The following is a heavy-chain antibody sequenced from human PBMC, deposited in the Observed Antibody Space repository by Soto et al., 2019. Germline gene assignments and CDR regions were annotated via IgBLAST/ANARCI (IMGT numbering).Heavy chain of an antibody. CDR3: ARSRNDLLPGKYGGWGRRNYNYNYAMDV. Sequence: APVKVSCKASGGTFSSSAISWVRQAPGQGLEWMGGIIPIFGTANYAQKFQGRVTITADKSTSTAYMELSGLGSEDTAVYYCARSRNDLLPGKYGGWGRRNYNYNYAMDVWGQGTTVTVSS. V-gene: IGHV1-69*06. CDR2: IIPIFGTA. CDR1: GGTFSSSA. J-gene: IGHJ6*02. D-gene: IGHD3-9*01.